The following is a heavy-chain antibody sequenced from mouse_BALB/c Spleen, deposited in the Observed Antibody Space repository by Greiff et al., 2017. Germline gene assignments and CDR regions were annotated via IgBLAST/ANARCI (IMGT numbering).Heavy chain of an antibody. CDR1: GDSITSGY. J-gene: IGHJ1*01. D-gene: IGHD2-2*01. Sequence: EVKVVESGPSLVKPSQTLSLTCSVTGDSITSGYWNWIRKFPGNKLEYMGYISYSGSTYYNPSLKSRISITRDTSKNQYYLQLNSVTTEDTATYYCARYRGYDWYFDVWGAGTTVTVSS. CDR2: ISYSGST. V-gene: IGHV3-8*02. CDR3: ARYRGYDWYFDV.